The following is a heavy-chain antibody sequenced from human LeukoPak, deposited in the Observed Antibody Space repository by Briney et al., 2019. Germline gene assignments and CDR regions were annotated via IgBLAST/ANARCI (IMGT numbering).Heavy chain of an antibody. J-gene: IGHJ3*02. CDR3: ARGGGSSDI. V-gene: IGHV3-7*04. CDR1: GVTFSHYW. D-gene: IGHD3-16*01. CDR2: IKQDGSDK. Sequence: PGGSLRLSCAASGVTFSHYWMSWIRQAPGKGQEWVASIKQDGSDKTYVDSVEGRFTISRDNAKNSLYLQMNSLRAEDTAVYYCARGGGSSDIWGQGTMVTVSS.